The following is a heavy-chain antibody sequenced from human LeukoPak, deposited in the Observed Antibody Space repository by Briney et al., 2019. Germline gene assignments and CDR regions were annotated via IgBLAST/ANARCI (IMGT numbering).Heavy chain of an antibody. J-gene: IGHJ6*03. CDR1: GFTFSDYY. CDR2: ISSSGSTI. V-gene: IGHV3-11*01. Sequence: GGSLRLSCAASGFTFSDYYMSWIRQAPGKGLEWVSYISSSGSTIYYADSVKGRFTISRDNAKNSPYLQMNSLRAEDTAVYYCAREGVTIFGVVIPYYYYYYMDVWGKGTTVTVSS. D-gene: IGHD3-3*01. CDR3: AREGVTIFGVVIPYYYYYYMDV.